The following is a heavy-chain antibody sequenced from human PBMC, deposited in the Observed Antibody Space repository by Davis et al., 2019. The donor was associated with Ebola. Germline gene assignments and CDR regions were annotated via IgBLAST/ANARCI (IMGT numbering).Heavy chain of an antibody. V-gene: IGHV3-74*01. D-gene: IGHD2-15*01. CDR1: GFNFNNYW. J-gene: IGHJ4*02. CDR3: ARGYCSGSSCYSVVSY. Sequence: ESLKISCAASGFNFNNYWMHWVRQAQGKGLVWVSRISFDGYNTDYADSVKGRFTISRDNAKNTLYLQMSSLRAENTAVYYCARGYCSGSSCYSVVSYWGQGTLVTVSS. CDR2: ISFDGYNT.